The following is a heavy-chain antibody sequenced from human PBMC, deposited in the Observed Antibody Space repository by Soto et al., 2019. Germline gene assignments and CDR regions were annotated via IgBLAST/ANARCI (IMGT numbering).Heavy chain of an antibody. J-gene: IGHJ6*02. CDR2: ISSSSSYI. Sequence: GESLKISCAASGFTFSDYYMSWIRQAPGKGLEWVSDISSSSSYINYADSVKGRFTISRDNAKNSLYLQMNSLRAEDTAVYYCVRWITMTPESYYFTMDVWGLGTTVTVSS. V-gene: IGHV3-11*06. D-gene: IGHD3-3*01. CDR1: GFTFSDYY. CDR3: VRWITMTPESYYFTMDV.